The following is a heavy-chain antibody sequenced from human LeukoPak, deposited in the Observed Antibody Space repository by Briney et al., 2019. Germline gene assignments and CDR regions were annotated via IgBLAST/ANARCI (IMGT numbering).Heavy chain of an antibody. V-gene: IGHV1-2*06. Sequence: ASVKVSCKASGYTFTGYYMHWVRQAPGQGLEWMGRINPNSGGTNYAQKFQGRVTMTRDTSISTAYMGLSRLRSDDTAVYYCARTYDSSGYYYDRVGFDYWGQGTLVTVSS. D-gene: IGHD3-22*01. CDR2: INPNSGGT. J-gene: IGHJ4*02. CDR1: GYTFTGYY. CDR3: ARTYDSSGYYYDRVGFDY.